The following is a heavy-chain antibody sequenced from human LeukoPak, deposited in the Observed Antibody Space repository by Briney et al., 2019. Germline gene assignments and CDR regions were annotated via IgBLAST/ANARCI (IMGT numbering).Heavy chain of an antibody. CDR3: ATHDYGPLEDY. V-gene: IGHV3-21*01. Sequence: GGSLRLSCAASGFTFTDYSFSWIRQAPGKGLEWLSSISSSSSYIYQADSVKGRFTISRDNAKNSLYLQMNSLRAEDTAVYYCATHDYGPLEDYWGQGTLVTVSS. CDR2: ISSSSSYI. D-gene: IGHD4-17*01. J-gene: IGHJ4*02. CDR1: GFTFTDYS.